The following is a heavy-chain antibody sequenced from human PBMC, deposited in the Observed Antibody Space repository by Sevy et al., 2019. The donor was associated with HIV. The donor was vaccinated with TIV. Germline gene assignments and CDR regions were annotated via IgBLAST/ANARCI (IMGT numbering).Heavy chain of an antibody. V-gene: IGHV6-1*01. J-gene: IGHJ4*02. CDR3: VRDVRSGSFSRGFDY. D-gene: IGHD1-26*01. CDR1: GDSVSRNSGS. Sequence: QSQTLSLTCAISGDSVSRNSGSWNWIRQSPSRGLEWLGGAYYTSKGYYDYSASLKSRLSINPDTSKNQFSLQLNSVTPEDTAVYYCVRDVRSGSFSRGFDYWGQGTLVTVSS. CDR2: AYYTSKGYY.